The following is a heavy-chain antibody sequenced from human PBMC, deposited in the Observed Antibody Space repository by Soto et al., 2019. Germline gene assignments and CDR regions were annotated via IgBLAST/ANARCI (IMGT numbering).Heavy chain of an antibody. J-gene: IGHJ4*02. CDR2: ISGSGGST. V-gene: IGHV3-23*01. CDR3: AKDPLHDADYEALNFDY. D-gene: IGHD4-17*01. Sequence: GGSLRLSCAASGFTFSSYAMSWVRQAPGKGLEWVSAISGSGGSTYYADSVKGRFTISRDNSKNTLYLQMNSLRAEDTAVYYCAKDPLHDADYEALNFDYWGQGTLVTVSS. CDR1: GFTFSSYA.